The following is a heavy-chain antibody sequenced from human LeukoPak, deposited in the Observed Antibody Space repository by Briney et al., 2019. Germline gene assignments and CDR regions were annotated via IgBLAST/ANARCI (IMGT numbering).Heavy chain of an antibody. CDR1: GYSFTKFC. V-gene: IGHV5-51*04. D-gene: IGHD3-10*01. CDR3: ARPMVRAAPYAMDV. Sequence: ESLMISWKASGYSFTKFCIAWVRQMPGKGLEGMAIIYPGDSDTRYSPSLQGQVTISADKPISTAYLQWSSLKAPDTAMYYCARPMVRAAPYAMDVWGQGTTVTVSS. J-gene: IGHJ6*02. CDR2: IYPGDSDT.